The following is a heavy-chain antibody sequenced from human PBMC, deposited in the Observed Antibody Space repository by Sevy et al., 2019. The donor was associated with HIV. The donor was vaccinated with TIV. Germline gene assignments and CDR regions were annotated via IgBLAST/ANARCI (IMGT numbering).Heavy chain of an antibody. Sequence: GGSLRLSCAASGFTFNTYSIHWVRQAPGKGLEWVAIISHDGKTKYYADSVKGRFTISRDNSKNTLYLQMDSLRAADTAVYYCARVYYDTLTANYTGYKYYGMDVWGQGTTVTVSS. CDR2: ISHDGKTK. D-gene: IGHD3-9*01. CDR3: ARVYYDTLTANYTGYKYYGMDV. V-gene: IGHV3-30*01. CDR1: GFTFNTYS. J-gene: IGHJ6*02.